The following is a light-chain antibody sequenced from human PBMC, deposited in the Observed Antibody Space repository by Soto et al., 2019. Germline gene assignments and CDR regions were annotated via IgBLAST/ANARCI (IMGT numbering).Light chain of an antibody. J-gene: IGLJ1*01. Sequence: QSALTQPPSASGSPGQSVTISCTGTSGDIGGYDYVSWYQQHPGKAPKLMIYEVTKRPLGVPDRFSGSKSGNTASLTDSGLQAEDEADYYCSSYAGSNNPYVFGTGTKLTVL. CDR2: EVT. CDR3: SSYAGSNNPYV. V-gene: IGLV2-8*01. CDR1: SGDIGGYDY.